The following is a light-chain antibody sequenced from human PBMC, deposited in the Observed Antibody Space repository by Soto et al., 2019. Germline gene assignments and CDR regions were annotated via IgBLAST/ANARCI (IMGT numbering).Light chain of an antibody. J-gene: IGLJ2*01. CDR3: SSYTSSSPL. CDR2: DVS. CDR1: SSDVGGYNY. Sequence: QSALTQPASVSGSPGQSITISCTGTSSDVGGYNYVSWYQQHPGKAPKLMIYDVSNRPSGVSNRFSGSKSGNTASLTISGLQAEDEADYYCSSYTSSSPLFGGWTKVTVL. V-gene: IGLV2-14*01.